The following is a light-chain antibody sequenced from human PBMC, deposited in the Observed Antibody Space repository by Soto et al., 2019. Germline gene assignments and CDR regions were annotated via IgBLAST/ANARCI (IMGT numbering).Light chain of an antibody. CDR2: DVI. Sequence: QSAPTQPRSVSGSPGQSVTISCTGTSHDVGGYDYVSWYQQSPGKAPKLIIYDVIERPSGVPDRFSGSKSGNTASLTISGVQAEDEVDDYCCSYAGTYTFVVFGGGTKLTVL. J-gene: IGLJ2*01. V-gene: IGLV2-11*01. CDR3: CSYAGTYTFVV. CDR1: SHDVGGYDY.